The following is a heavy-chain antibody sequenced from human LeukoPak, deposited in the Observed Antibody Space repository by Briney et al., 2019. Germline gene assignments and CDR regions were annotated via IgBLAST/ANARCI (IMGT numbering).Heavy chain of an antibody. V-gene: IGHV4-4*07. CDR2: IYTGGSS. D-gene: IGHD2-15*01. CDR1: GDSISSYY. J-gene: IGHJ4*02. Sequence: SETLSLTCTVSGDSISSYYWSWIRQPAGKGLEWIGRIYTGGSSNYNPSLKSRVTMSVDTSKNQFSLKLTSVTAADTAVYYCARGSSGARSDYWGQGTLVTVSS. CDR3: ARGSSGARSDY.